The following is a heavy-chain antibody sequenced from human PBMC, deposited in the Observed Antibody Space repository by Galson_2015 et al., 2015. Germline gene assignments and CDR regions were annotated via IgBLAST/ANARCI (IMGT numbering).Heavy chain of an antibody. V-gene: IGHV4-31*11. D-gene: IGHD4-17*01. J-gene: IGHJ4*02. Sequence: TLSLTCDVSGGSISSGDYYWSWIRQFPGEGLEWIGYIFYSGNTYYNPSLRSRLAISADTSKNQFSLKLSSVTAADTPVYYCARTTVTTLRFDCWGQGTLVTVSS. CDR2: IFYSGNT. CDR1: GGSISSGDYY. CDR3: ARTTVTTLRFDC.